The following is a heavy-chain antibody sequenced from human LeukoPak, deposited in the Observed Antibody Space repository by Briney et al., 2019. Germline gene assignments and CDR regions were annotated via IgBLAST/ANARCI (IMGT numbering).Heavy chain of an antibody. V-gene: IGHV4-34*01. CDR1: GGSFSGYY. D-gene: IGHD4-17*01. Sequence: SETLSLTCAVYGGSFSGYYWSWIRQPPGKGLEWIGEINHSGSTNYNPSLKSRVTISVDTSENQFSLKLSSVTAADTAVYYCARDYGDSDRGFDYWGQGTLVTVSS. J-gene: IGHJ4*02. CDR2: INHSGST. CDR3: ARDYGDSDRGFDY.